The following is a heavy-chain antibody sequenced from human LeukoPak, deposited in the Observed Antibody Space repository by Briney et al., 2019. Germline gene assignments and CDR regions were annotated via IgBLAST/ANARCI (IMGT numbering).Heavy chain of an antibody. V-gene: IGHV3-23*01. D-gene: IGHD3-10*01. J-gene: IGHJ3*02. CDR2: ISGSGGST. Sequence: GGSLRLSCAASGFTFSSYAMSWVRQAPGKGPEWVSAISGSGGSTYYADSVKGRFTISRDNSKNTLYLQMNSLRAEDTAVYYCAKGNNYAIDAFDIWGQGTLVTVSS. CDR3: AKGNNYAIDAFDI. CDR1: GFTFSSYA.